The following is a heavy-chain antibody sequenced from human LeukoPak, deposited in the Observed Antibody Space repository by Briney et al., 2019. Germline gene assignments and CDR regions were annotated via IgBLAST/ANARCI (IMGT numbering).Heavy chain of an antibody. J-gene: IGHJ4*02. V-gene: IGHV3-53*01. CDR2: IYSGGST. CDR1: GFTGSSHH. Sequence: GSPKISFGPSGFTGSSHHIRRGRPRAGEGLEWVSVIYSGGSTYYADSVKGRFTISRDNSKNTLYLQMNSLRAEDTAVYYCARDLGETGYWGQGTLVTVSS. D-gene: IGHD3-10*01. CDR3: ARDLGETGY.